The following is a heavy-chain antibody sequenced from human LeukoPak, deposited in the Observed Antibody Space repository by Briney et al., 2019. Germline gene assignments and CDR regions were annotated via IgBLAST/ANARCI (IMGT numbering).Heavy chain of an antibody. V-gene: IGHV3-11*05. Sequence: GGSLRLSCAASGFTFSDYYMSWIRQAPGKGLEWVSYISSSSSYTDYADSVKGRFTISRDNAKNSLYLQMNSLRAEDTAVYYCARERLSTYYYDSSGSDDLDYWGQGTLVTVSS. CDR3: ARERLSTYYYDSSGSDDLDY. J-gene: IGHJ4*02. D-gene: IGHD3-22*01. CDR1: GFTFSDYY. CDR2: ISSSSSYT.